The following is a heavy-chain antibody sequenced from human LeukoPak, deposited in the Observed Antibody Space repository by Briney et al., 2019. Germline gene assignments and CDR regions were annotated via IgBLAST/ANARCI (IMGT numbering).Heavy chain of an antibody. D-gene: IGHD5-24*01. J-gene: IGHJ4*02. V-gene: IGHV1-69*05. Sequence: ASVKVSCKASGGTFSSYAISWVRQAPGQGLEWMGRIIPIFGTANYAQKFQGRVTITTDESTSTAYMELNSLRSEDTAVYYCARGVGPVEMATITGYYFDYWGQGTLVTVSS. CDR1: GGTFSSYA. CDR3: ARGVGPVEMATITGYYFDY. CDR2: IIPIFGTA.